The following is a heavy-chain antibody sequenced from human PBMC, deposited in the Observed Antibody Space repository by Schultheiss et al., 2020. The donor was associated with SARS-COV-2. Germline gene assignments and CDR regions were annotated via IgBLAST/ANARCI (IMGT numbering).Heavy chain of an antibody. Sequence: GGSLRLSCAASGFTFSSYAMHWVRQAPGKGLEWVAVISYDGSNKYYADSVKGRFTISRDNSKNTLYLQMNSLGTEDTAVYYCVRSAGAGSSWWLFDYWGQGTLVTVSS. D-gene: IGHD6-19*01. J-gene: IGHJ4*02. CDR3: VRSAGAGSSWWLFDY. V-gene: IGHV3-30-3*01. CDR2: ISYDGSNK. CDR1: GFTFSSYA.